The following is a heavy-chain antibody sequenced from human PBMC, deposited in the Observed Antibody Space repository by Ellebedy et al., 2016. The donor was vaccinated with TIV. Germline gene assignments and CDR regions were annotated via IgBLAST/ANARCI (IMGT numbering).Heavy chain of an antibody. CDR1: GGSISSSSYY. D-gene: IGHD3-16*01. V-gene: IGHV4-39*01. CDR2: IYYSGST. CDR3: ARRRGGTDY. J-gene: IGHJ4*02. Sequence: SETLSLXXTVSGGSISSSSYYWGWIRQPPGKGLEWIGSIYYSGSTYYNPSLKSRVTISVDTSKNQFSLKLSSVTAADTAVYYCARRRGGTDYWGQGTLVTVSS.